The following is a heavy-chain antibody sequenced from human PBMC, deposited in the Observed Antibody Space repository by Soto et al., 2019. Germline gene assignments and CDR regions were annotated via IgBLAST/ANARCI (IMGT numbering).Heavy chain of an antibody. CDR3: VRHDRYSSGWYVYFQH. Sequence: QLQLQESGPGLVKPSETLSLTCTVSGGSISSSSYNWGWIRQPPGKGLEWIGSIYYSGSTFYNPSLKSRVTISVDTSKNQFSLKLSSVTAADTAVYYCVRHDRYSSGWYVYFQHWGQGTLVTVSS. V-gene: IGHV4-39*01. D-gene: IGHD6-19*01. J-gene: IGHJ1*01. CDR1: GGSISSSSYN. CDR2: IYYSGST.